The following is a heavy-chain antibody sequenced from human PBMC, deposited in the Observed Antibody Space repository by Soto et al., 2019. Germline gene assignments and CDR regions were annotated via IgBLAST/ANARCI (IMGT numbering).Heavy chain of an antibody. J-gene: IGHJ4*02. Sequence: QVQLVESGGGVVQPGRSLRLSCAASGFTFSSYGMHWVRQAPGKGLEWVAVIWYDGSNKYYAESVKGRFTISRDNSKNTLYLQMNSLRAEDTAVYYCARGSMIVQTFDYWGQGTLVTVSS. CDR2: IWYDGSNK. V-gene: IGHV3-33*01. CDR3: ARGSMIVQTFDY. CDR1: GFTFSSYG. D-gene: IGHD3-22*01.